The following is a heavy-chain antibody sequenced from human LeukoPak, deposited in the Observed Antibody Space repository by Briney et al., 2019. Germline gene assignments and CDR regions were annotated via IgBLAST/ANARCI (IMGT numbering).Heavy chain of an antibody. J-gene: IGHJ4*02. D-gene: IGHD2-8*02. CDR1: GGSISSSSYY. CDR3: ARVFGVVVYAPFDY. Sequence: SETLSLTCTVSGGSISSSSYYWGWIRQPPGKGLEWIGSIYYSGSTHYNPSLKSRVTISVDTSKNQFSLKLSSVTAADTAVYYCARVFGVVVYAPFDYWGQGTLVTVSS. CDR2: IYYSGST. V-gene: IGHV4-39*07.